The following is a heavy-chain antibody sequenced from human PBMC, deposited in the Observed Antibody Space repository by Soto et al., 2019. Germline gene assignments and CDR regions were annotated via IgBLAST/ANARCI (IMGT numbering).Heavy chain of an antibody. V-gene: IGHV4-30-2*01. CDR2: IYHTGST. CDR1: GGSIGSGGYS. Sequence: SETLSLTCAVSGGSIGSGGYSWNWIRQPPGKGLEWIGYIYHTGSTYYNPSLKSRVTLSVDTSKNQFSVRLNSVTAADTAVYYCAPLSVSLSGPYGIHVWGQGTTVTVSS. D-gene: IGHD2-15*01. J-gene: IGHJ6*02. CDR3: APLSVSLSGPYGIHV.